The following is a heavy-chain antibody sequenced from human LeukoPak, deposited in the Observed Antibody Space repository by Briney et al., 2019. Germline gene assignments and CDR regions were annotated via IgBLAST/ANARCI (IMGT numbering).Heavy chain of an antibody. CDR3: AREGDGYNSLYGL. CDR1: VDSVNDYY. CDR2: VYTSGRT. Sequence: PSETLSLTCSVSVDSVNDYYWSWVRQPAGEGLEWIGRVYTSGRTNYNPSLKSRVTISVDTSKNQFSLKLSSVTAADTAVYYCAREGDGYNSLYGLWGQGTLVTVSS. J-gene: IGHJ4*02. V-gene: IGHV4-4*07. D-gene: IGHD5-24*01.